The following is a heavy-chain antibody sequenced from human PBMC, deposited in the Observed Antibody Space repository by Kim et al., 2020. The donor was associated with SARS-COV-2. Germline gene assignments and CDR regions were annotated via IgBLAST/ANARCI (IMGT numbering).Heavy chain of an antibody. J-gene: IGHJ6*02. CDR3: VKDFDSWVAAAGLLPITYYYYGMDV. V-gene: IGHV3-64D*06. Sequence: GGSLRLSCSASGFTFSSYAMHWVRQAPGKGLEYVSAISSNGGSTYYADSVKGRFTISRDNSKNTLYLQMSSLRAEDTAVYYCVKDFDSWVAAAGLLPITYYYYGMDVWGQGTTVTVSS. CDR1: GFTFSSYA. CDR2: ISSNGGST. D-gene: IGHD6-13*01.